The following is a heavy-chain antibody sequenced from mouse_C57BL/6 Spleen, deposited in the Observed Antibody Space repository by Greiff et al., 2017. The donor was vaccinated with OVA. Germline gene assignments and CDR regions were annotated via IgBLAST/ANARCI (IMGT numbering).Heavy chain of an antibody. CDR1: GYTFPSYW. Sequence: QVQLQQPGAELVKPGASVKLSCKASGYTFPSYWMHWVKQRPGQGLEWIGMIHPNSGSTNYNEKFTSKATLTVDKSSSTAYMQLSSLTSEDSAVYYCARRGSYYYGISPFDYWGQGPTLTFS. V-gene: IGHV1-64*01. J-gene: IGHJ2*01. CDR3: ARRGSYYYGISPFDY. D-gene: IGHD1-1*01. CDR2: IHPNSGST.